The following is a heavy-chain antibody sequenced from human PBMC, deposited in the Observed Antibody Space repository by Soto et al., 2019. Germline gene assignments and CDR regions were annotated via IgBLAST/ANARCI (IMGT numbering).Heavy chain of an antibody. CDR1: GYTFTGYY. Sequence: ASVKVSCKASGYTFTGYYMHWVRQAPGQGLEWMGWINPNSGGTNYAQKFQGWVTMTRDTSISTAYMELSRLRSDDTAVYYCARSPGAYCGGDCYSGGFDYWGRGTLVTVSS. V-gene: IGHV1-2*04. D-gene: IGHD2-21*02. J-gene: IGHJ4*02. CDR3: ARSPGAYCGGDCYSGGFDY. CDR2: INPNSGGT.